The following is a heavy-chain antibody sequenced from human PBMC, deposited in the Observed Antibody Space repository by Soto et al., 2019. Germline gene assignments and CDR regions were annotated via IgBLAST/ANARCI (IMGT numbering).Heavy chain of an antibody. Sequence: ASVKVSCKPSGYTFTTYAMHWVRQAPGQRLEWMGWINAGNGVTKYSQKFQGRVTMTRDTSARTAYMELSSLRSEDTAVYYCARSFCSSTNCYRPFDYWGPGTLVTVSS. CDR3: ARSFCSSTNCYRPFDY. D-gene: IGHD2-2*01. V-gene: IGHV1-3*01. CDR2: INAGNGVT. J-gene: IGHJ4*02. CDR1: GYTFTTYA.